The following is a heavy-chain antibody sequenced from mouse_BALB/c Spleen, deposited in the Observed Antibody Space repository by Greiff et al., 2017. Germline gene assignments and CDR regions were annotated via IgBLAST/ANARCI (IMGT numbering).Heavy chain of an antibody. CDR2: ISSGGSYT. CDR3: AREDYGNLYYFDY. Sequence: EVMLVESGGDLVKPGGSLKLSCAASGFTFSSYGMSWVRQTPDKRLEWVATISSGGSYTYYPDSVKGRFTISRDNAKNTLYLQMSSLKSEDTAMYYCAREDYGNLYYFDYWGQGTTLTVSS. V-gene: IGHV5-6*02. CDR1: GFTFSSYG. D-gene: IGHD2-1*01. J-gene: IGHJ2*01.